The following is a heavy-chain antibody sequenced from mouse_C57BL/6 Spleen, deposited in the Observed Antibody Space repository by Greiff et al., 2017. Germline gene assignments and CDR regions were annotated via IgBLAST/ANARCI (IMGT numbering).Heavy chain of an antibody. CDR2: IDPETGGT. CDR3: TRSGIPYYYGSRDYYAMDY. Sequence: VKLKQSGAELVRPGASVTLSCKASGYTFTDSEMHWVKQTPVHGLEWIGAIDPETGGTAYNQKFKGKAILTADKSSSTAYRELRSLTSEDSAVYFCTRSGIPYYYGSRDYYAMDYWGQGTSVTVSS. D-gene: IGHD1-1*01. CDR1: GYTFTDSE. J-gene: IGHJ4*01. V-gene: IGHV1-15*01.